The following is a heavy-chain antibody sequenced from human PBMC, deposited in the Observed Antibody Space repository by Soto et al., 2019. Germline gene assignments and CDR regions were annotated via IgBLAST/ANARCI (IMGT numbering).Heavy chain of an antibody. Sequence: SETLSLTCAVSGGTISNYYWSWIRQPPGKGPEWIGYIYYSGSTKYNPSLKSRVTISVDRSKNQFSLKLSSVTAADTAVYYCARVPDRWGRGTLVIVSS. V-gene: IGHV4-59*12. CDR1: GGTISNYY. D-gene: IGHD2-2*01. CDR3: ARVPDR. CDR2: IYYSGST. J-gene: IGHJ5*02.